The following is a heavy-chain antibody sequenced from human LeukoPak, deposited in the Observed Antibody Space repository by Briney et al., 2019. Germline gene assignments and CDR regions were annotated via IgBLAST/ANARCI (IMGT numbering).Heavy chain of an antibody. CDR1: GFTVSSNY. Sequence: PGGSLRLSCAASGFTVSSNYMSWVRQAPGKGLEWVSDIYSGGSTYYADSVKGRFTISRDNSKNTLYLQMNRLRAEDTAVYYCARDTYSSTWGHGTLVTVSS. V-gene: IGHV3-53*01. J-gene: IGHJ5*01. CDR2: IYSGGST. D-gene: IGHD6-13*01. CDR3: ARDTYSST.